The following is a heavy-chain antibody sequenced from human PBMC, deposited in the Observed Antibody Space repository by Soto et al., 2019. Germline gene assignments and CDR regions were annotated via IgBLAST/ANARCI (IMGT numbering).Heavy chain of an antibody. V-gene: IGHV3-23*01. CDR3: AKDPVYYYDSSGYRYFDY. Sequence: GGSLRLSCAASGFTFSSYAMSWVRQAPGKGLEWVSAISGSGGSTYYADSVKGRFTISRDNSKNTLYLQMNSLRAEDTAVYYCAKDPVYYYDSSGYRYFDYWGQGTLVTVSS. J-gene: IGHJ4*02. D-gene: IGHD3-22*01. CDR1: GFTFSSYA. CDR2: ISGSGGST.